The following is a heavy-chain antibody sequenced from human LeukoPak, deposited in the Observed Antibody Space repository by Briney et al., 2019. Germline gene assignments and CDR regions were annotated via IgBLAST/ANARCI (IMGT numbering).Heavy chain of an antibody. CDR2: ISSGSTYM. V-gene: IGHV3-21*01. D-gene: IGHD6-6*01. CDR1: GFTFSSYS. Sequence: GGSLSLSCAASGFTFSSYSMNWVRQAPGKGLEWVSSISSGSTYMYYADSVKGRFTISRDNAQNSMYLQMNSLRAEDTAVYYCGRVGGRSKAAKGDAFDIWGQGTMVTVSS. J-gene: IGHJ3*02. CDR3: GRVGGRSKAAKGDAFDI.